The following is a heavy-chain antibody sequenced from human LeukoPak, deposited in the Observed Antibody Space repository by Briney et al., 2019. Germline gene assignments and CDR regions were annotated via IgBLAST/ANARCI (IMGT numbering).Heavy chain of an antibody. J-gene: IGHJ6*02. CDR1: GFTFSSYE. Sequence: GGSLRLSCAASGFTFSSYEMNWVRQAPGKGLEWVSYISSSGSTIYYADSVKGRFTISRDNAKNSLYLQMNSLRAEDTAVYYCARAPGGSYGPVGMDVWGQGTTVTVSS. V-gene: IGHV3-48*03. D-gene: IGHD1-26*01. CDR3: ARAPGGSYGPVGMDV. CDR2: ISSSGSTI.